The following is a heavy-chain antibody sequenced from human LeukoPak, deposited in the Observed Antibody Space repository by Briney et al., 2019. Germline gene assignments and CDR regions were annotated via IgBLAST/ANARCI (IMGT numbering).Heavy chain of an antibody. CDR3: ARHGIAARDFDY. CDR2: IYTSGST. V-gene: IGHV4-4*07. CDR1: GGSISSYY. J-gene: IGHJ4*02. Sequence: PSETLSLTGTVSGGSISSYYWSWIRQPAGKGLEWIGRIYTSGSTNYNPSLKSRVTMSVDTSKNQFSLKVRYVTAADTAVYYCARHGIAARDFDYWGQGTLVTVSS. D-gene: IGHD6-6*01.